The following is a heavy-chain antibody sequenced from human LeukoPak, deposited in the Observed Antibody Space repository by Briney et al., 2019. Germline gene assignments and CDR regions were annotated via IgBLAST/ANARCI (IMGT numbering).Heavy chain of an antibody. D-gene: IGHD2-15*01. CDR2: ISYDGSNK. V-gene: IGHV3-30*03. CDR1: GFTFSSYG. CDR3: AVDIVVVVAATDFDY. Sequence: PGRSLRLSCAASGFTFSSYGMHCVRQAPGKGLEWVAVISYDGSNKYYADSVKGRFTISRDNSKNTLYLQMNSLRAEDTAVYYCAVDIVVVVAATDFDYWGQGTLVTVSS. J-gene: IGHJ4*02.